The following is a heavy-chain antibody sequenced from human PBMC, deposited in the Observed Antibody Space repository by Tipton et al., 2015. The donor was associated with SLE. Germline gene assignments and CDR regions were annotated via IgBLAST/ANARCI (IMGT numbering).Heavy chain of an antibody. J-gene: IGHJ4*02. CDR3: ARHDYDDNGYYQRFFDT. Sequence: TLSLTCTVSDGSISSGSYYWSWIRQPPGKGLEWIGSIHHGGNTYNNPSLKSRVTMSIDTSNNQVFLRLSSVTAADTAVYYCARHDYDDNGYYQRFFDTWGQGTLVTVSS. D-gene: IGHD3-22*01. V-gene: IGHV4-39*01. CDR2: IHHGGNT. CDR1: DGSISSGSYY.